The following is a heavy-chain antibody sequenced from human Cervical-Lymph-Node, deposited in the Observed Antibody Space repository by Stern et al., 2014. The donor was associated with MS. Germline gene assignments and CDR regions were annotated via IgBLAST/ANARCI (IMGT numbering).Heavy chain of an antibody. D-gene: IGHD2-21*01. J-gene: IGHJ4*02. CDR1: GFTFDDYA. CDR2: IRWNSDSL. Sequence: VQLVESGGGLVQPGKSLRLSCAASGFTFDDYAMHWVRQVPGKGLEWVSGIRWNSDSLGYADSVKGRFNISRDNAKNSLYLQMNSLRAEDTALYYCARYSLGGVDFWGQGTLVTVSS. V-gene: IGHV3-9*01. CDR3: ARYSLGGVDF.